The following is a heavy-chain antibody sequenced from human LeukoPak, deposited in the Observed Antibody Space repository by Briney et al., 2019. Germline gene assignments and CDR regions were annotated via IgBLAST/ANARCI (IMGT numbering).Heavy chain of an antibody. CDR3: ARGPYYFDS. CDR1: GGSISSSGYY. J-gene: IGHJ4*02. V-gene: IGHV4-39*07. Sequence: PSETLSLTCTVSGGSISSSGYYWGWIRQPPGKGLEWIGSIYYSGGNYYNPSLNSRVTISVDTSKNQFFLRLSSVTAADTAVYYCARGPYYFDSWGPGTLVTVSS. CDR2: IYYSGGN.